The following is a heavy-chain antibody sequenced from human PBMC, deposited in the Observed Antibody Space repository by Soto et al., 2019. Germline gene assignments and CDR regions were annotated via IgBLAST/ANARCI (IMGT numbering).Heavy chain of an antibody. CDR2: IYYSGST. D-gene: IGHD4-17*01. J-gene: IGHJ4*02. Sequence: SETLSLTCTVSGGSISSYYWSWIRQPPGKGLEWIGYIYYSGSTNCNPSLKSRVTISVDTSKNQFSLKLSSVTAADTAVYYCARANNGDSFDYWGQGTLVTVSS. CDR1: GGSISSYY. CDR3: ARANNGDSFDY. V-gene: IGHV4-59*01.